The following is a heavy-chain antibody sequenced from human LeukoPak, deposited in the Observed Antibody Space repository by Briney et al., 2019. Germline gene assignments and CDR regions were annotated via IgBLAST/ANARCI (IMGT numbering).Heavy chain of an antibody. Sequence: GGSLRLSCAASGFTFSSYWMNWVRQAPGKGLEWVANIKQDGSEKYYVDSVKGRFTISRDNAKNSLYLQMNSLRAEDTAVYYCARDRIQLWFQNHYFDYWGQGTLVTVSS. CDR2: IKQDGSEK. D-gene: IGHD5-18*01. V-gene: IGHV3-7*03. CDR3: ARDRIQLWFQNHYFDY. J-gene: IGHJ4*02. CDR1: GFTFSSYW.